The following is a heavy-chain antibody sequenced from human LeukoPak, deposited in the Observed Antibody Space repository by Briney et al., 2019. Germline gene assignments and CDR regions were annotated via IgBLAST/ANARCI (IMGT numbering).Heavy chain of an antibody. D-gene: IGHD6-19*01. CDR2: INPGDSDT. Sequence: AGGSLQISCQGSGSPFTSYWIGGVRPLPGKGLGGMGIINPGDSDTRYSPSFQGQVTISADKSISTAYLQWSSLKASDTAMYYCARLGYSSGWPNWFDPWGQGTLVTVSS. CDR3: ARLGYSSGWPNWFDP. CDR1: GSPFTSYW. J-gene: IGHJ5*02. V-gene: IGHV5-51*01.